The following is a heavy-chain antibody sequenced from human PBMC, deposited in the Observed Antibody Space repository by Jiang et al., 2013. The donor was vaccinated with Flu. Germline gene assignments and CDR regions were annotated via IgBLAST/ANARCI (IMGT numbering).Heavy chain of an antibody. CDR1: FPLQYLL. J-gene: IGHJ4*02. CDR3: ATGGMAAYAY. V-gene: IGHV3-74*01. CDR2: IKGDGRTS. Sequence: SGGGLVQVWGVPETLLCNLWFPLQYLLDALGPPGSWGRGWVWVSLIKGDGRTSTYADSVKGRFTISRDNAKNTVYLEMNSLRVEDTALYYCATGGMAAYAYWGQGTVVTVSS. D-gene: IGHD2-2*01.